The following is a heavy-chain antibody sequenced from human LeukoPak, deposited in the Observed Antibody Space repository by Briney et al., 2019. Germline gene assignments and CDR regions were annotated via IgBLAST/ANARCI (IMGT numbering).Heavy chain of an antibody. CDR2: LNPNSGGT. J-gene: IGHJ4*02. Sequence: ASVTVSYKASGYTFSVYYLQWVRQAPGQGLEWMGWLNPNSGGTNYAQKFQGRVTITRDTSISTAYMELTRLGSDDTAVYYCARDGDGYNLGYWGQGTLVTVSS. CDR1: GYTFSVYY. D-gene: IGHD5-24*01. CDR3: ARDGDGYNLGY. V-gene: IGHV1-2*02.